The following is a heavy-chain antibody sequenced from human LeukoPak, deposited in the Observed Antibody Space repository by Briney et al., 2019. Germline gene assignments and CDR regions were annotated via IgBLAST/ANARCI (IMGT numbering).Heavy chain of an antibody. J-gene: IGHJ3*02. Sequence: GGSLRLSCAASGFTFSSYSMNWVRQAPGKGLEWVSSISSSSSYIYYADSVKGRFTISRDNAKNSLYLQMNSLRAEDTAVYYCCKAKDVDTAMVTTDAFDIWGQGTMVTVSS. CDR2: ISSSSSYI. V-gene: IGHV3-21*01. D-gene: IGHD5-18*01. CDR1: GFTFSSYS. CDR3: CKAKDVDTAMVTTDAFDI.